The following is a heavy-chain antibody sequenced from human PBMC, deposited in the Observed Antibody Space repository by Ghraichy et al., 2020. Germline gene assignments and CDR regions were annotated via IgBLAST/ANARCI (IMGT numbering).Heavy chain of an antibody. CDR2: IIPIFGTA. Sequence: SVKVSCKASGGTFSSYAISWVRQAPGQGLEWMGGIIPIFGTANYAQKFQGRVTITADESTSTAYMELSSLRSEDTAVYYCAESRPLASPVPLYYYGMDVWGQGTTVTVSS. CDR1: GGTFSSYA. V-gene: IGHV1-69*13. CDR3: AESRPLASPVPLYYYGMDV. J-gene: IGHJ6*02. D-gene: IGHD1-14*01.